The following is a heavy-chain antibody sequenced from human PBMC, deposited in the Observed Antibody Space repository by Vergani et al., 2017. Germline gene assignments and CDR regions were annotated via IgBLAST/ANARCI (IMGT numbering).Heavy chain of an antibody. CDR1: GSSFTSYW. J-gene: IGHJ5*02. CDR2: ICPGDSDT. D-gene: IGHD6-6*01. CDR3: ARQGSSASGVEWWCDP. V-gene: IGHV5-51*01. Sequence: EVQLVPSGAEVKQPGASLKISCKGSGSSFTSYWIGSVRQLPGKGLEWMGIICPGDSDTRYSPSFQGQVTMSADKSISPAYLQWSSLKASDTAMYYWARQGSSASGVEWWCDPWGQGTLVTVSS.